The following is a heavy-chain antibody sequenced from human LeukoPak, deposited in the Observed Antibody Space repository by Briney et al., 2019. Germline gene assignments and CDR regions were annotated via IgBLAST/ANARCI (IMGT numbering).Heavy chain of an antibody. CDR3: ASDGHSHAN. Sequence: GGTLRLSCAASGFTFSSSWMSWLRQVPGRGLEWVANTKHDGSERYHVDSVRGRFTISRDNAKNSLYLQINSLRAEDTAVCSCASDGHSHANLGQGTLVTVCS. V-gene: IGHV3-7*01. D-gene: IGHD2-2*01. CDR1: GFTFSSSW. CDR2: TKHDGSER. J-gene: IGHJ4*02.